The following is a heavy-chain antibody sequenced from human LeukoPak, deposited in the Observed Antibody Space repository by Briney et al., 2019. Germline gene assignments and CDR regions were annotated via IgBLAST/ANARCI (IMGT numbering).Heavy chain of an antibody. CDR2: INHSGST. Sequence: SETLSLTCAVYGGSFSGYYWSWLRQPPGKGLEWIGEINHSGSTNYNPSLKSRVTISVDTSKNQFSLKLSSVTAADTAVYYCARTRYDDAFDIWGQGTMVTVSS. D-gene: IGHD2-2*01. V-gene: IGHV4-34*01. CDR1: GGSFSGYY. CDR3: ARTRYDDAFDI. J-gene: IGHJ3*02.